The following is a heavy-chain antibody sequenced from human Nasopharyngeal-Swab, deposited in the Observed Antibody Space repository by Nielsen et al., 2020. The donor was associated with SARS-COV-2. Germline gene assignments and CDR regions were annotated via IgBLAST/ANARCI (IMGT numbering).Heavy chain of an antibody. CDR1: GFTVSSNY. CDR2: IYSGGSQ. D-gene: IGHD3-10*01. J-gene: IGHJ6*02. V-gene: IGHV3-53*01. Sequence: GGSLRLSCAASGFTVSSNYMSWVRQAPGKGLEWVSVIYSGGSQYYADSVKGRFTISRDNSKNTLYLQMNSLRAEDTAVYYCARDLQSGSPGRDYYYGMDVWGQGTTVTVSS. CDR3: ARDLQSGSPGRDYYYGMDV.